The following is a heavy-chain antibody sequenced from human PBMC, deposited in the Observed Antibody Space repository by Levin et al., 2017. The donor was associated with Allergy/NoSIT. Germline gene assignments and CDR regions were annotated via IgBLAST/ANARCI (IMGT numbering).Heavy chain of an antibody. CDR2: IFPSDSDT. CDR3: ARRDSDGSNSFDY. CDR1: VYSFTSYW. J-gene: IGHJ4*02. V-gene: IGHV5-51*01. D-gene: IGHD4-23*01. Sequence: ESLKISCQASVYSFTSYWFGWVRQRPGKGLEWMGLIFPSDSDTRVSPSFQGQIIMSVDKSISTAYLQWSSLKASDSAMYYCARRDSDGSNSFDYWGQGTLVTVSS.